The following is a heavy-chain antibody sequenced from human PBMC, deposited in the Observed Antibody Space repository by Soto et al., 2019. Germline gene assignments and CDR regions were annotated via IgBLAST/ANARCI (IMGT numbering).Heavy chain of an antibody. D-gene: IGHD2-2*01. CDR2: ISGSGGST. Sequence: EVQLLEYGGGLVQPGGSLRLYCAASGFTFSSYAMSWVRQAPGKGLEWVSAISGSGGSTYYADSVKGLFTISRDNSKNTLYLQMNSLRAEDTAVYYCATPDSYQLPHFDYWGQGTLVTVSS. CDR3: ATPDSYQLPHFDY. J-gene: IGHJ4*02. V-gene: IGHV3-23*01. CDR1: GFTFSSYA.